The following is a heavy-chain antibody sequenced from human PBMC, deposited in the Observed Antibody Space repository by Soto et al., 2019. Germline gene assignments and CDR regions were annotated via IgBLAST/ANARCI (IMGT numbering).Heavy chain of an antibody. CDR3: AREEGYGSGRYFDY. J-gene: IGHJ4*02. V-gene: IGHV3-74*01. CDR1: GFSFSSYW. Sequence: GALRLSCAASGFSFSSYWMHWVRQAPGKGLVWVSHINSDGSSPTYADSVKGRFTISRDNAKNTLYLQMNSLRAEDSAVYYCAREEGYGSGRYFDYWGLGTLVTVSS. D-gene: IGHD3-10*01. CDR2: INSDGSSP.